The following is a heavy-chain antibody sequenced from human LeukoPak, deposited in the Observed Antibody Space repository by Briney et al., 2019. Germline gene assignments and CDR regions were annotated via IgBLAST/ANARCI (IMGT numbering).Heavy chain of an antibody. V-gene: IGHV4-59*08. CDR3: AKSSGPGRYYFDY. CDR1: GVSISDYY. Sequence: SETLSLTCSVSGVSISDYYWSWIRQPPGKGLEWLGYIYYSGNTNYSPSLKSRVTISVDTSKNQFSLKLSSVTAADTAVYYCAKSSGPGRYYFDYWGQGTLVTVSS. CDR2: IYYSGNT. J-gene: IGHJ4*02. D-gene: IGHD6-6*01.